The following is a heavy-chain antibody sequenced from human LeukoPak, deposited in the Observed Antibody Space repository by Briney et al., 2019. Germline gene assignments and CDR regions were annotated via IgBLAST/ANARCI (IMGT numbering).Heavy chain of an antibody. D-gene: IGHD3-22*01. CDR2: IYYSGSN. Sequence: SETLSLTCTVSGDSISSYYWSWIRQPPGKGLEWIGTIYYSGSNNYNPSLKSRVTISVDTSKNQLSLKVSSVTAADTAVYYCARRGDYYDSSGRRSPLYYFDYWGQGTLVTVSS. V-gene: IGHV4-59*08. CDR1: GDSISSYY. CDR3: ARRGDYYDSSGRRSPLYYFDY. J-gene: IGHJ4*02.